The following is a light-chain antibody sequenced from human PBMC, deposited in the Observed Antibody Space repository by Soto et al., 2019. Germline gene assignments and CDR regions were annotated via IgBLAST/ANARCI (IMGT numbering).Light chain of an antibody. CDR2: EVS. CDR1: SSDIGDYNY. CDR3: SSHTSISTWV. J-gene: IGLJ3*02. V-gene: IGLV2-14*01. Sequence: QSVLTQPASVSGSPGQSITISCTGTSSDIGDYNYVSWYQQHPGKAPKLMIYEVSDRPSGVSNRFSGSKSGNTASLTISGLQAEDEADYYCSSHTSISTWVFGGGTKVTVL.